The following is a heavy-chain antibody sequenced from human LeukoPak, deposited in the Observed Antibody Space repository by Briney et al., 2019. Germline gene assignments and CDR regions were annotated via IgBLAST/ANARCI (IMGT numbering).Heavy chain of an antibody. CDR1: GGTFSSYA. Sequence: SVKVSCTASGGTFSSYAISWVRHTPGQGLEWMGGIIPIFGTANHAQKFQGRVTITADESTSTAYMEQSSLRSEDTAVYYCARGFLLATVTPDFDYWGQGTLVTVSS. J-gene: IGHJ4*02. CDR2: IIPIFGTA. CDR3: ARGFLLATVTPDFDY. V-gene: IGHV1-69*13. D-gene: IGHD4-17*01.